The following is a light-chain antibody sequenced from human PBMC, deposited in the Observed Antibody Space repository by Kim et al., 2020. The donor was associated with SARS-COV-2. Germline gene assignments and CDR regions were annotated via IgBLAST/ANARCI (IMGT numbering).Light chain of an antibody. Sequence: GQSITISCTGTSSDVGGFDLVSWYQQHPGKAPKLLIYGDTKRPSGVSNRFSASKSGSTASLTISGLQAEDEADYYCCSYAGGSTFLFGTGTKVTVL. CDR1: SSDVGGFDL. CDR2: GDT. V-gene: IGLV2-23*02. J-gene: IGLJ1*01. CDR3: CSYAGGSTFL.